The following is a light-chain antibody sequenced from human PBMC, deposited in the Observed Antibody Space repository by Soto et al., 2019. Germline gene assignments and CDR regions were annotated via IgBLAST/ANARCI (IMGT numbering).Light chain of an antibody. CDR3: QSYDSRLSGYVV. V-gene: IGLV1-40*01. J-gene: IGLJ2*01. CDR1: SSNIGAGYD. Sequence: HSVLTQPPSVSGAPGQRVTISCTGSSSNIGAGYDVHWYQQLPGTAPKLLIYGNSNRPSGVPDRFSGSKSGTSASLAITGLQAEDEADYYCQSYDSRLSGYVVFGGGTKLTVL. CDR2: GNS.